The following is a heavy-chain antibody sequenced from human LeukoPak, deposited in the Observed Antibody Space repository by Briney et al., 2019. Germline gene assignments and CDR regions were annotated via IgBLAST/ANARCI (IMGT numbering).Heavy chain of an antibody. D-gene: IGHD5-12*01. V-gene: IGHV3-74*01. Sequence: GGSLRLSCAASGFTFSSYWMHWVRQAPGKGLMWVSRINSDGSSTSYADSVKGRFTISRDNAKNTLYLQMNSLRAEDTAVFYCARVGQAGYVGYPLDYRGQGTLVTVSS. CDR3: ARVGQAGYVGYPLDY. J-gene: IGHJ4*02. CDR2: INSDGSST. CDR1: GFTFSSYW.